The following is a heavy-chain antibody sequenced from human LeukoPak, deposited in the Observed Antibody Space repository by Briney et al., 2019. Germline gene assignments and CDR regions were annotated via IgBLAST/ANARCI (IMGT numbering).Heavy chain of an antibody. V-gene: IGHV3-74*01. J-gene: IGHJ6*02. CDR3: ARDAVDTANAV. D-gene: IGHD5-18*01. CDR1: GFTFTTHW. CDR2: INSDGSIT. Sequence: GGSLRLSCAASGFTFTTHWMHWVRQAPGKGLVWVSHINSDGSITSYADSVKGRFTISRDNAKNTLYLQMNSLRAEDTAVYYCARDAVDTANAVWGQGTTVTVSS.